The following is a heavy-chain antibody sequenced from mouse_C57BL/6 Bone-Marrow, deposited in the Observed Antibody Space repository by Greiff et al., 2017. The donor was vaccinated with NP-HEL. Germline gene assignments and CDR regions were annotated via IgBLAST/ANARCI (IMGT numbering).Heavy chain of an antibody. Sequence: VQLQQSGAELVRPGASVTLSCKASGYTFTDYEMHWVKQTPVHGLEWIGAIDPETGGTAYNQKFKGKAILTADKSSSTAYMELRSLTSEDSAVYYCSSLYYDYGRYFDVWGTGTTVTVSS. CDR1: GYTFTDYE. CDR3: SSLYYDYGRYFDV. J-gene: IGHJ1*03. V-gene: IGHV1-15*01. D-gene: IGHD2-4*01. CDR2: IDPETGGT.